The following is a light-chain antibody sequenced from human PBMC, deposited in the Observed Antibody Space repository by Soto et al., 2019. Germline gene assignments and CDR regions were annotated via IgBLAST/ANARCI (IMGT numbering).Light chain of an antibody. CDR3: SSYAASNNLGV. Sequence: QSVLTQPASVSGSPGQSITISCTGTSSDVGGYNYVSWYQQHPGKAPKLMIYDVSNRPSGVSNRFSGSKSGNTASLTISGLQAEDEADYYCSSYAASNNLGVFGGGTKLTVL. CDR1: SSDVGGYNY. CDR2: DVS. V-gene: IGLV2-14*01. J-gene: IGLJ2*01.